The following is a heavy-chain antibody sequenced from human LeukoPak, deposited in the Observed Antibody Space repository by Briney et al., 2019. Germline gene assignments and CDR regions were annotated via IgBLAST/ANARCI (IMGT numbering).Heavy chain of an antibody. CDR3: ARVQVESFGEWVYFDY. Sequence: GGSLRLSCAASGFTVSSNYMSWVRQAPGKGLEWVSVIYSGGSTYYADSVKGRFTISRDNSKNTLYLQMNSLRAEDTAVYYCARVQVESFGEWVYFDYWGQGTLVTVSS. CDR1: GFTVSSNY. D-gene: IGHD3-10*01. V-gene: IGHV3-66*01. CDR2: IYSGGST. J-gene: IGHJ4*02.